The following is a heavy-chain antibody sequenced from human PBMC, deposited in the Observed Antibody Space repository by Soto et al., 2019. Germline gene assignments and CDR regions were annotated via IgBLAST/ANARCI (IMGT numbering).Heavy chain of an antibody. Sequence: GGSLRLSCAASGFTFSDFYMSWIRQAPGKGLEWVSYISSSGSHTPYADSVKGRFTISRDNAKNSVYLQMNSLRAEDTAVHYCARVGSTSAAGVPDYWGQGTLVTVSS. V-gene: IGHV3-11*06. CDR3: ARVGSTSAAGVPDY. D-gene: IGHD6-13*01. CDR1: GFTFSDFY. CDR2: ISSSGSHT. J-gene: IGHJ4*02.